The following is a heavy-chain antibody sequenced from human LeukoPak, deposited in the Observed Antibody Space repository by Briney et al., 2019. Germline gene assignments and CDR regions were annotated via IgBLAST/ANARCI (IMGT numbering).Heavy chain of an antibody. CDR3: AREVVVVPAAIRRGYYYMDV. J-gene: IGHJ6*03. CDR2: ISGSGGST. CDR1: GFTFSSYA. Sequence: GGSLRLSCAASGFTFSSYAMSWVRQASGKGLEWVSAISGSGGSTYYADSVKGRFTISRDNSKNTLYLQMNSLRAEDTAVYYCAREVVVVPAAIRRGYYYMDVWGKGTTATVSS. V-gene: IGHV3-23*01. D-gene: IGHD2-2*02.